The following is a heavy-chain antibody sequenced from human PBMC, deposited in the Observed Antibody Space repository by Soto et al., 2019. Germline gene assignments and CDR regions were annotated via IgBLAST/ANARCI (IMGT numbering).Heavy chain of an antibody. D-gene: IGHD3-16*01. Sequence: QITLKESGPTLVKPTQPLTLTCTFSGFSLSTGGEGVGWIRQPPGEALEWLALIYWDDEKRYSPSLKSRLTITKDSSKRQVVLSMTNMGPVDTATYYCADSHEGDSYPKDFDYWGQGALVTVSS. J-gene: IGHJ4*02. V-gene: IGHV2-5*02. CDR1: GFSLSTGGEG. CDR3: ADSHEGDSYPKDFDY. CDR2: IYWDDEK.